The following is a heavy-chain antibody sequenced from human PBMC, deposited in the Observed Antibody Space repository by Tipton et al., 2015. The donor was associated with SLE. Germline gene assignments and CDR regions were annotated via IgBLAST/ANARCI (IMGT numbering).Heavy chain of an antibody. D-gene: IGHD7-27*01. V-gene: IGHV3-74*03. CDR3: ARLSELGMDAFDI. J-gene: IGHJ3*02. Sequence: SLRLSCAASGFTFSSYWMHWVRQPPGKGLVWVSRINTDGSSTTYADSVNGRFTVSRENAKNTLYLQMNSLRAEDTAVYYCARLSELGMDAFDIWGQGTMVTVSS. CDR2: INTDGSST. CDR1: GFTFSSYW.